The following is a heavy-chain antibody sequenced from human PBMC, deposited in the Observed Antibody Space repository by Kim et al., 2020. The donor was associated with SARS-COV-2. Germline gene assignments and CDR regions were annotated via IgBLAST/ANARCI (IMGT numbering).Heavy chain of an antibody. J-gene: IGHJ4*02. CDR2: IKKDGSEK. D-gene: IGHD7-27*01. Sequence: GGSLRLSCAASGFTFSSDWMSWVRQAPGKGLEWVANIKKDGSEKNYVDSVKGRFTISRDNTKNSLHLQMNSLRVDVTAVYYCAREWGYWGQGTLVTVSS. V-gene: IGHV3-7*03. CDR1: GFTFSSDW. CDR3: AREWGY.